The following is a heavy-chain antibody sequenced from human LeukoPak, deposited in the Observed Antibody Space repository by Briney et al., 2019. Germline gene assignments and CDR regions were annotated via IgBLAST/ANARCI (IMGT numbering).Heavy chain of an antibody. Sequence: ASVKVSCKASGYTFTGYYMHWARQAPGQGLEWMGWINPNSGGTNSAQKFQGRVTMTRDTSISTVYMELSRLRSDDTAVFYCARGYYDSSDFEYLQHWGQGTLVTVSS. CDR3: ARGYYDSSDFEYLQH. V-gene: IGHV1-2*02. CDR2: INPNSGGT. J-gene: IGHJ1*01. CDR1: GYTFTGYY. D-gene: IGHD3-22*01.